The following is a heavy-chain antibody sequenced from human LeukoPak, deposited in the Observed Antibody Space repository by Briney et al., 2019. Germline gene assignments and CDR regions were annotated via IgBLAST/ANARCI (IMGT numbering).Heavy chain of an antibody. D-gene: IGHD5-24*01. J-gene: IGHJ6*02. V-gene: IGHV4-39*07. CDR3: ARDYLVGMVTYYYYGMDV. Sequence: SETLSLTCTVSGGSISSSSYYWGWIRQPPGKGLEWIGRIYTSGSTNYNPSLKSRVTMSVDTSKNQFSLKLSSVTAADTAVYYCARDYLVGMVTYYYYGMDVWGQGTTVTVSS. CDR2: IYTSGST. CDR1: GGSISSSSYY.